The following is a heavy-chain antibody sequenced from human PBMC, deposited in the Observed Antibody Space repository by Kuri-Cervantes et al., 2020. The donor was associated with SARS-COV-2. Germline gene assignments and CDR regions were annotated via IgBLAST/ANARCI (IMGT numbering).Heavy chain of an antibody. CDR2: ISGAGDST. J-gene: IGHJ6*04. V-gene: IGHV3-23*01. D-gene: IGHD3-16*01. CDR3: AKSGSSSSSYVSRLDV. CDR1: GFTFSNYA. Sequence: GGSLRLSCAASGFTFSNYAMSWVRLAPGKGLEWASGISGAGDSTYYADSVKGRFTISRDNSKNTLYLQMDSLRGEDTAVYYCAKSGSSSSSYVSRLDVWGKGTTVTVSS.